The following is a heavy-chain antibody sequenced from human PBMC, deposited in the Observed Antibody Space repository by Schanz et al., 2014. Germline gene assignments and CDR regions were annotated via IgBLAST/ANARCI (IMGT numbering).Heavy chain of an antibody. CDR3: ARSPGDFPGWFDS. Sequence: QLQLQESGSGLVKPSQTLSLTCGVSGGSISSGGSSWSWIRQPPGKGLEWIGFIYYRGNTNYNPSLTSRVTISVDRSKNQFSLILNSVTAADTAVYYCARSPGDFPGWFDSWGQGTLVTVSS. CDR2: IYYRGNT. V-gene: IGHV4-30-2*01. J-gene: IGHJ5*01. CDR1: GGSISSGGSS. D-gene: IGHD4-17*01.